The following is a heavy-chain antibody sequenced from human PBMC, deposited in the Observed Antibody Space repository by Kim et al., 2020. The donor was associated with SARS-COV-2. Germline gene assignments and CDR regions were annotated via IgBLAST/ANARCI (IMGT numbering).Heavy chain of an antibody. CDR2: IYSGGST. Sequence: GGSLRLSCAASGFIVSSNYMSWVRQAPGKGLEWVSVIYSGGSTYYADSAKGRFTISRDNSKNMLYLQLNSLRAEDTAVYYCARDATDYGDYWSGYYYGMDVWGEGTTVTVSS. CDR3: ARDATDYGDYWSGYYYGMDV. CDR1: GFIVSSNY. D-gene: IGHD4-17*01. V-gene: IGHV3-66*01. J-gene: IGHJ6*04.